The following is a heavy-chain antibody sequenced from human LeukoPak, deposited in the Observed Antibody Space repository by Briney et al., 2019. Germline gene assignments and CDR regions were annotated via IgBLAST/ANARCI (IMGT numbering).Heavy chain of an antibody. V-gene: IGHV6-1*01. J-gene: IGHJ6*02. D-gene: IGHD3-10*01. Sequence: SQTLSLTCAISGDSFSSNSAAWNWIRQSPSRGLEWLTWTYYRSKWYTDYAVSVKSPVIIYPDTSKNHFSLQLKSVTAEDTAVYDCARDSGRRLDVWGQETTVTVSS. CDR2: TYYRSKWYT. CDR3: ARDSGRRLDV. CDR1: GDSFSSNSAA.